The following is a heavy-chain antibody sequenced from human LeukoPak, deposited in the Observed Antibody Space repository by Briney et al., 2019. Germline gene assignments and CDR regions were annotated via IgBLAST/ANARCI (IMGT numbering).Heavy chain of an antibody. CDR2: IYSSGST. Sequence: SETLSLTCTVPGDSVSSGTYYWNWIRQPPGKGLEWIGYIYSSGSTSYNPSLKVRVTISIDTSKNQFSLKLSSVTAADTAVYYCAKRDGWQHWFDPGGQGTLVSVSS. CDR1: GDSVSSGTYY. J-gene: IGHJ5*02. V-gene: IGHV4-61*01. CDR3: AKRDGWQHWFDP. D-gene: IGHD5-24*01.